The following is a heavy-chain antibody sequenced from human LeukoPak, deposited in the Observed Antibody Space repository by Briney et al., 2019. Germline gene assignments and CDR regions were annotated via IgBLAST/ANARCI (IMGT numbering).Heavy chain of an antibody. J-gene: IGHJ4*02. D-gene: IGHD6-19*01. V-gene: IGHV1-69*01. CDR2: IIPIFGTA. CDR3: ARDGRYSSGWVWDY. CDR1: GGAFSSYA. Sequence: SVKVSCKASGGAFSSYAISWVRQAPGQGLEWMGGIIPIFGTANYAQKFQGRVTITADESTSAAYMELSSLRSEDTAVYYCARDGRYSSGWVWDYWGQGTLVTVSS.